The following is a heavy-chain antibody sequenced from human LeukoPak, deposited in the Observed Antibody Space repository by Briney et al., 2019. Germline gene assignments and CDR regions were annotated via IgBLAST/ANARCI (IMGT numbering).Heavy chain of an antibody. CDR1: GYSFTTYW. CDR3: VRRGLYEDFDY. Sequence: GESLKISCQGSGYSFTTYWIGWVRQMPGKGLEWMGIIYPGDSDTRYSPSFQGQVTISADKSISTAYLQWSSLKASDTSMYYCVRRGLYEDFDYWGQGTLVTVSS. V-gene: IGHV5-51*01. CDR2: IYPGDSDT. J-gene: IGHJ4*02. D-gene: IGHD3-3*01.